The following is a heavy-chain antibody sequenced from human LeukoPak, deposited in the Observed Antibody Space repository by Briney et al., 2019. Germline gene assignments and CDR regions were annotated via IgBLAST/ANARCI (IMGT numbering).Heavy chain of an antibody. CDR3: ARRTPRIAAAGNNWFDP. V-gene: IGHV1-2*06. J-gene: IGHJ5*02. CDR2: INPNSGDT. CDR1: GYTFTGYH. D-gene: IGHD6-13*01. Sequence: GASVKVSCKASGYTFTGYHMHWVRQAPGQGLEWMGRINPNSGDTNYAQKFQGRVTITRDTSASTAYMELSSLRSEDTAVYYCARRTPRIAAAGNNWFDPWGQGTLVTVSS.